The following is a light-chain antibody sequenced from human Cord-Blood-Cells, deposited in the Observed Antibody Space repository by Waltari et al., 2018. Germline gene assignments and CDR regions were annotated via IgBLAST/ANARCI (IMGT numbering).Light chain of an antibody. V-gene: IGLV2-14*03. CDR1: SSDVGGYNY. Sequence: QSALTQPASVSGSPGQSITISCTGTSSDVGGYNYVSWYQQTPGKAPTLMIYDVSNRPSGVSNRFSGSKSGNTASLTISGLQAEDEADYYCSSYTSSSTLGVFGGGTKLTVL. CDR2: DVS. CDR3: SSYTSSSTLGV. J-gene: IGLJ3*02.